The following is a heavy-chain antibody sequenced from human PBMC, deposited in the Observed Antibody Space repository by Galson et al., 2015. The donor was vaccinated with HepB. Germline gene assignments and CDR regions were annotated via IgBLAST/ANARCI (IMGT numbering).Heavy chain of an antibody. D-gene: IGHD3-3*01. CDR3: AREILYDFWSGYPFDY. Sequence: CAISGDSVSSNSAAWNWIRQSPSRGLEWLGRTYYRSKWYNDYAVSVKSRITINPDTSKNQFSLQLNSVTPEDTAVYYCAREILYDFWSGYPFDYWGQGTLVTVSS. CDR2: TYYRSKWYN. V-gene: IGHV6-1*01. CDR1: GDSVSSNSAA. J-gene: IGHJ4*02.